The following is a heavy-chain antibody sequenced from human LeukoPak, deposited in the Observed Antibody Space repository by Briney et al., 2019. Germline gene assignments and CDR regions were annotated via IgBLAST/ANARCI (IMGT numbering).Heavy chain of an antibody. Sequence: GGSLRLSCAASGFTFSGSAMHWVRQASGKGLEWVGRIRNKPYSYATAYAASVKGRFTISRDDSKNTTYLQMNSLKTEDTAVYYCTSAIVGVTDYWGQGTLVIVSS. CDR3: TSAIVGVTDY. CDR2: IRNKPYSYAT. CDR1: GFTFSGSA. J-gene: IGHJ4*02. V-gene: IGHV3-73*01. D-gene: IGHD1-26*01.